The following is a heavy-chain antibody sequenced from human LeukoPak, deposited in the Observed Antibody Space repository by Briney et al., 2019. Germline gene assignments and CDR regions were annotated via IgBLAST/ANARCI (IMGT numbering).Heavy chain of an antibody. CDR2: ISGHNGNT. Sequence: GASVRVSCKASGYSFSNYGFSWVRQAPGQGLEWMGWISGHNGNTAFAQNLQGRLTMTTDTSTATAYMELRSLRSDDTAVYYCARVYYGPDLRGGWFGSWGQGTLVTVSS. V-gene: IGHV1-18*01. D-gene: IGHD1-26*01. CDR1: GYSFSNYG. CDR3: ARVYYGPDLRGGWFGS. J-gene: IGHJ5*02.